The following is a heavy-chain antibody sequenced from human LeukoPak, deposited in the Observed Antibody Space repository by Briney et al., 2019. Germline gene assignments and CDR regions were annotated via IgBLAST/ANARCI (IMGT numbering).Heavy chain of an antibody. Sequence: PSETLSLTCTVSGGSISSDSYYWGWIRQPPGKGLEWIGSIYYSGSTYYNPSLKSRVTISVDTSKNQFSQKLSSLTAADTAVYYCARQVRGYSGPPPTVDYWGQGTLVTVSS. CDR2: IYYSGST. V-gene: IGHV4-39*01. J-gene: IGHJ4*02. CDR3: ARQVRGYSGPPPTVDY. D-gene: IGHD5-12*01. CDR1: GGSISSDSYY.